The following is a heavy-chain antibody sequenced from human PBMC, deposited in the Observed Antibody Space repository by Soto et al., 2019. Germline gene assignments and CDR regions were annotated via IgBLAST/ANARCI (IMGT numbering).Heavy chain of an antibody. J-gene: IGHJ6*01. D-gene: IGHD3-10*01. CDR2: INPNSGGT. CDR1: GYTFTGYY. V-gene: IGHV1-2*04. CDR3: ARASFYYPYGMDV. Sequence: QVQLVQSGAEVKKPGASVKVSCKASGYTFTGYYMHWVRQAPGQGLEWMGWINPNSGGTNYAQKFQGWVTMTRDTSFSAAYMELSRLISDVTAVYYCARASFYYPYGMDVWGQGTTVTVSS.